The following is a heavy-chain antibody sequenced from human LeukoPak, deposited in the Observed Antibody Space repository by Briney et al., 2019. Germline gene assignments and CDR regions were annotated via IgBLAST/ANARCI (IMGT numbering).Heavy chain of an antibody. CDR1: GYTFTNYD. J-gene: IGHJ6*03. CDR3: ASALERPARYYYYYMDV. Sequence: ASVKVSCKASGYTFTNYDINWVRQATGQGLEWMGWMNPNSGNTGYAEKFQGRVTITRDTSITTAYMELTSLRSEDSAVYYCASALERPARYYYYYMDVWGKGTTVTVSS. V-gene: IGHV1-8*03. D-gene: IGHD1-1*01. CDR2: MNPNSGNT.